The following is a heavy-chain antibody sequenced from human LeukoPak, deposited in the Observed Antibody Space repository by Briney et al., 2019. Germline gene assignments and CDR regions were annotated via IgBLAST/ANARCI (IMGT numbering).Heavy chain of an antibody. J-gene: IGHJ2*01. Sequence: SETLSLTCAVSGGSISSSIHYWAWIRQPPGKGLEWIGSIYYSGSTYYNPSIKSRVTISLYLSEGQFSLNLNSVTAADTAVYYCARDQHYDSSGYYYAFGWYFDLWGRGTLVTVSS. V-gene: IGHV4-39*07. D-gene: IGHD3-22*01. CDR2: IYYSGST. CDR3: ARDQHYDSSGYYYAFGWYFDL. CDR1: GGSISSSIHY.